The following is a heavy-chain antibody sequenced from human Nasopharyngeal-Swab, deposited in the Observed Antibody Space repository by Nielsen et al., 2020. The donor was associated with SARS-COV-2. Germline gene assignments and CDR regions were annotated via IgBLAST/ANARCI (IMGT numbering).Heavy chain of an antibody. V-gene: IGHV3-9*01. CDR1: GFPFDDYA. J-gene: IGHJ6*02. CDR3: AKDRKGVAGPYYYYGMDV. CDR2: ISWNSGSI. D-gene: IGHD6-19*01. Sequence: SLKISCAASGFPFDDYAMHWVRQAPGKGLEWVSGISWNSGSIGYADSVKGRFTISRDNAKNSLYLQMNSLRAEDTALYYCAKDRKGVAGPYYYYGMDVWGQGTTVTVSS.